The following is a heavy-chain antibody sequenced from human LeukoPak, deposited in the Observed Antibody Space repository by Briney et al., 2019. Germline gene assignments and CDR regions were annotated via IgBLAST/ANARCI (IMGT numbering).Heavy chain of an antibody. CDR2: ISGSGGST. Sequence: GGSLRLSCAASGFTFSSYAMSWVRQAPGKGLEWVSAISGSGGSTYYADSVKGRFTISRDNSKNTLYLQMNSLRAEDTAVYYRAKVLYQLLYVLDYWGQGTLVTVSS. D-gene: IGHD2-2*02. CDR1: GFTFSSYA. V-gene: IGHV3-23*01. CDR3: AKVLYQLLYVLDY. J-gene: IGHJ4*02.